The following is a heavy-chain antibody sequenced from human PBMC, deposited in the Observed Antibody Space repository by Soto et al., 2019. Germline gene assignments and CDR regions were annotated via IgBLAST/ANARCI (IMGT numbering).Heavy chain of an antibody. J-gene: IGHJ6*03. D-gene: IGHD2-2*01. CDR1: GFTFSSYG. CDR2: INSDGSST. V-gene: IGHV3-74*01. CDR3: ARVGHCSSTSCYVSPTNPYYYMDV. Sequence: PGGSLRLSCGASGFTFSSYGMHWVRHAPGKGLVWVSRINSDGSSTSYADSVKGRFTISRDNAKNTLYLQMNSLRAEDTAVYYCARVGHCSSTSCYVSPTNPYYYMDVWGKGTTVTVSS.